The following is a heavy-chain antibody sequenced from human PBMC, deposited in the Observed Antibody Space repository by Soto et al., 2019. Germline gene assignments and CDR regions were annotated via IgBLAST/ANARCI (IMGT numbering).Heavy chain of an antibody. CDR1: GYTFTSYD. Sequence: QVQLVQSGAEVKKPGASVKVSCKASGYTFTSYDINWVRQATGQGLEWMGWMNPNSGNTGYAQKFQGRVTMTRNTSISTAYMELSSLRSEDTVVYYCARADCSSTSCYDWFDPWGQGTLVTVSS. CDR2: MNPNSGNT. CDR3: ARADCSSTSCYDWFDP. D-gene: IGHD2-2*01. V-gene: IGHV1-8*01. J-gene: IGHJ5*02.